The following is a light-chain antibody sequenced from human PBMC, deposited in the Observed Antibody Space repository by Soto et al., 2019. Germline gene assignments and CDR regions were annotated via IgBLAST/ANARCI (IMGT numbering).Light chain of an antibody. CDR1: SSDVGGYHY. CDR3: SSYTSGSTYV. Sequence: QSVLTQPASVSGSPGQSITISCTGTSSDVGGYHYVSWYQQYPDKAPKLMIYEVSNRPSGISHRSSGSKSGNTASLTISGLQTEDEADYYCSSYTSGSTYVFGTGTKVTVL. CDR2: EVS. J-gene: IGLJ1*01. V-gene: IGLV2-14*01.